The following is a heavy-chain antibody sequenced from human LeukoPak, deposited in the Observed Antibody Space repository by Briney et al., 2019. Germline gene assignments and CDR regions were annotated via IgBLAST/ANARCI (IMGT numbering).Heavy chain of an antibody. Sequence: PGGSLRLSCAASGLTFSNAWMNWVRQAPGKGLEWVGRVKNRGDGRTTDYAAPVKGRFIISRDDSKKTVYLQMDSLKTEDTAVYFCTTECFGGFEYWGQGTLVTVSS. CDR2: VKNRGDGRTT. V-gene: IGHV3-15*07. J-gene: IGHJ4*02. CDR3: TTECFGGFEY. D-gene: IGHD3-16*01. CDR1: GLTFSNAW.